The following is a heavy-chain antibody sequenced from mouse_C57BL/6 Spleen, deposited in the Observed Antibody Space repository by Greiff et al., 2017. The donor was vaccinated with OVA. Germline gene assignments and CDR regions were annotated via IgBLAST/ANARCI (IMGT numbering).Heavy chain of an antibody. V-gene: IGHV1-82*01. CDR3: ARYAMGAMDY. CDR1: FFAFSSSC. CDR2: IYPGDGDT. J-gene: IGHJ4*01. D-gene: IGHD6-1*01. Sequence: QVQLKASGPALVTPGASVKISCTASFFAFSSSCLNWVMQRPGKGLAWIGRIYPGDGDTNYNGKFKGKATLTADKSSSTAYMQLSSLTSEDSAVYFCARYAMGAMDYWGQGTSGTVSS.